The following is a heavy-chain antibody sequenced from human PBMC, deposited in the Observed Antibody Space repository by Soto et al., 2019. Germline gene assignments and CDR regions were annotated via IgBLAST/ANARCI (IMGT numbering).Heavy chain of an antibody. CDR2: IYPGDSDT. CDR3: ARRGRGYDFWSGYYYYYMDV. CDR1: GYSFTSYW. V-gene: IGHV5-51*03. J-gene: IGHJ6*03. D-gene: IGHD3-3*01. Sequence: EVQLVQSGAEVKKPGESLKISCKGSGYSFTSYWIGWVRQMPGKGLEWMGIIYPGDSDTRYSPSFQGQVTISADKSISTAYLQWSSLKASDTAMYYCARRGRGYDFWSGYYYYYMDVWGKGTTVTVSS.